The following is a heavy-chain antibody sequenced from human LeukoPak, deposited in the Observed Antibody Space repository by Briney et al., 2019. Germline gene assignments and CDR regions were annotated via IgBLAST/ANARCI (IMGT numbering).Heavy chain of an antibody. J-gene: IGHJ4*02. CDR2: IIPIFGTA. Sequence: ASVKLSCKASGGTFSSYAISWVRQAPGQGLEWMGGIIPIFGTANYAQKFQGRVTITADESTSTAYMELSSLRSEDTAVYYCARGARNYDILTGFDYWGQGTLVTVSS. CDR1: GGTFSSYA. CDR3: ARGARNYDILTGFDY. V-gene: IGHV1-69*13. D-gene: IGHD3-9*01.